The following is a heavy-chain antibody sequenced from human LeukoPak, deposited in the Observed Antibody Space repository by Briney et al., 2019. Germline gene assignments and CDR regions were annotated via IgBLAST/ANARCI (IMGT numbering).Heavy chain of an antibody. V-gene: IGHV3-48*01. CDR2: ISSSSSTI. D-gene: IGHD5-24*01. CDR1: GFTFSSYS. Sequence: GGSLRLSCAASGFTFSSYSMNWVRQAPGKGLEWDSYISSSSSTIYYADSVKGRFTISRDNAKNSLYLQMNSLRAEDTAVYYCARGGVATIRGFDYWGQGTLVTVSS. J-gene: IGHJ4*02. CDR3: ARGGVATIRGFDY.